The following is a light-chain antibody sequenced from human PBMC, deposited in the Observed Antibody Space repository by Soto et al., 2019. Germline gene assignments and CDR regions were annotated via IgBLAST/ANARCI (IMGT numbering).Light chain of an antibody. CDR3: SSYSSTLSVV. CDR1: SNDVGGYNY. CDR2: DVS. Sequence: QSALTQPASVSGSPGQSITISCTGTSNDVGGYNYVSWYQRHPGKAPKLMIYDVSNRPSGVSNRFSGSKSGNTASLTISGLQAEDEADYYCSSYSSTLSVVFGGGTKLTVL. V-gene: IGLV2-14*01. J-gene: IGLJ2*01.